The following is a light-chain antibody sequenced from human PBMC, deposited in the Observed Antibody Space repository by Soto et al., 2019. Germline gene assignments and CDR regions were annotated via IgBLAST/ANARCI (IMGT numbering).Light chain of an antibody. V-gene: IGLV2-14*01. Sequence: QSVLTQPASVSGSPGQSITISCTGTSSDVGAHNFVSWYQQHPGKAPKLMIYEVSNRPSGVSDRFSGSKSGNTASLTISGLQAEDEADYYCNSYTNTAAMVFGTGTKATVL. CDR2: EVS. J-gene: IGLJ1*01. CDR3: NSYTNTAAMV. CDR1: SSDVGAHNF.